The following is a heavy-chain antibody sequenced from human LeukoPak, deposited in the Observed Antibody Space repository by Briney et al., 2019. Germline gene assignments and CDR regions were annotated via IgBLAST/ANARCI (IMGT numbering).Heavy chain of an antibody. Sequence: GGSLRLSCAASGFTFSSYGMHWVRPAPGKGLEWVAVIWYDGSNKYYADSVKGRFTISRDNSKNTLYLQMNSLRAEDTAVYYCARDGSMVRGVIQYYFDYWGQGTLVTVSS. CDR1: GFTFSSYG. CDR3: ARDGSMVRGVIQYYFDY. J-gene: IGHJ4*02. D-gene: IGHD3-10*01. CDR2: IWYDGSNK. V-gene: IGHV3-33*01.